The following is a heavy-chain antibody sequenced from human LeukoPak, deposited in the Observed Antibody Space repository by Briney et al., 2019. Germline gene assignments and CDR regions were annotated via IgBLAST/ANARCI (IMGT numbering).Heavy chain of an antibody. CDR1: GYTFTSYD. Sequence: GASVKVSCKASGYTFTSYDINWVRQATGQGLEWMGWMNPNSGNTGYAQKFQGRVTITRNTSISTAYMELSSLRSEDTAVYYCARVTYCGGDCSLGGAFDIWGQGTMVTVSS. J-gene: IGHJ3*02. V-gene: IGHV1-8*03. CDR2: MNPNSGNT. D-gene: IGHD2-21*01. CDR3: ARVTYCGGDCSLGGAFDI.